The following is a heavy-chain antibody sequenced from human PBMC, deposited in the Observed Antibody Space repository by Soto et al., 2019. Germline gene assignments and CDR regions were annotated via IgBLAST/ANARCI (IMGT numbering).Heavy chain of an antibody. D-gene: IGHD3-10*01. V-gene: IGHV4-59*08. CDR3: AKNYYNGGGIYYFDY. J-gene: IGHJ4*02. CDR2: IYYSGST. Sequence: SETLSLTCTVSGGSISSYYWSWIRQPPGKGLEWIGYIYYSGSTNYNPSLKSRVTISVDTSKNQFSLKLSSVTATDTAVYYCAKNYYNGGGIYYFDYGGQGPLVPVPS. CDR1: GGSISSYY.